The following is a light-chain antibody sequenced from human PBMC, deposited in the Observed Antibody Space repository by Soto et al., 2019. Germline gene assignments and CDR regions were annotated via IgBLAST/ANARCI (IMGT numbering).Light chain of an antibody. Sequence: NFMLTQPHSVAESPGKTVTISCTGSRGSIASNYVQWYQQRPGSAPTTVIYEDNQRPSGVPDRFSGSIDSSSNSASLTISGLKTEDEADYYCQSYDSSHHVVFGGGTKLTVL. J-gene: IGLJ2*01. CDR3: QSYDSSHHVV. CDR1: RGSIASNY. V-gene: IGLV6-57*02. CDR2: EDN.